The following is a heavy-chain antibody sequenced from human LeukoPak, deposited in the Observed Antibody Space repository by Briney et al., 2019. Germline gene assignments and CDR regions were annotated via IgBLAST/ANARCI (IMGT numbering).Heavy chain of an antibody. J-gene: IGHJ6*02. CDR2: IYTSGST. CDR3: AREMVWQATVSNSDYYYYGMDV. V-gene: IGHV4-4*07. Sequence: SETLSLPCTVSGGSISSYYWSWIRQPAGKGLEWIGRIYTSGSTNYNPSLKSRVTMSVGTSKNQFSLKLSSVTAADTAVYSCAREMVWQATVSNSDYYYYGMDVWGQGTTVTVSS. CDR1: GGSISSYY. D-gene: IGHD2-8*01.